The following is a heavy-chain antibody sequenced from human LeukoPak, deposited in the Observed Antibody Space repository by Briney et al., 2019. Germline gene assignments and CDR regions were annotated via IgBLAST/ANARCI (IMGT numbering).Heavy chain of an antibody. CDR2: ISSSSSTI. J-gene: IGHJ4*02. D-gene: IGHD3-3*01. CDR1: EFTFSSYS. CDR3: ARAPIYDFWSGYHDYYFDY. Sequence: GGSLRLSCAASEFTFSSYSMNWVRQAPGKGLEWVSYISSSSSTIYYADSVKGRFTISRDNAKNSLYLQMNSLRAEDTAVYYCARAPIYDFWSGYHDYYFDYWGQGTLVTVSS. V-gene: IGHV3-48*01.